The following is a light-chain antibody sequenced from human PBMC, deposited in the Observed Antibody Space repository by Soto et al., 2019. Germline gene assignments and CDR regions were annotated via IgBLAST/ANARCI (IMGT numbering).Light chain of an antibody. Sequence: DIQMTQSPSTLSASVGDRVTITCRASQSIGTGVAWYQQKPGKAPNLLIYKASSLESAVPSRFGCSGSGTEFTLTISSLQPDDFATYYCHQYNSYSLTFGGGTKVEIK. CDR3: HQYNSYSLT. J-gene: IGKJ4*01. CDR1: QSIGTG. V-gene: IGKV1-5*03. CDR2: KAS.